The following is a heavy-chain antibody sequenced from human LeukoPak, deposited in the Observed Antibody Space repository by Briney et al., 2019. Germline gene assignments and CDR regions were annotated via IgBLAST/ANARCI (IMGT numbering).Heavy chain of an antibody. V-gene: IGHV3-21*04. D-gene: IGHD3-3*01. CDR3: AKASDFWSGYFSY. CDR1: GFTFSSYS. CDR2: ISSSSSYI. J-gene: IGHJ4*02. Sequence: GGSLRLSCAASGFTFSSYSMNWVRQAPGKGLEWVSSISSSSSYIYYADSVKGRFTISRDNAKNSLYLQMNSLRAEDTALYYCAKASDFWSGYFSYWGQGTLVTVSS.